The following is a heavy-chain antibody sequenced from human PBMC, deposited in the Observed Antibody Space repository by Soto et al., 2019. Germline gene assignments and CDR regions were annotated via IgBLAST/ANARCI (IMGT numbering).Heavy chain of an antibody. V-gene: IGHV1-69*13. J-gene: IGHJ6*02. CDR2: IIPIFGTA. CDR1: GGTFSSYA. Sequence: SVKVSCKASGGTFSSYAISWVRQAPGQGLEWMGGIIPIFGTANYAQKFQGRVTITADESTSTAYMELSSLRSEDTAVYYCAGGLSGVGYYYYYGTDVWGQGTTVTVSS. D-gene: IGHD3-16*02. CDR3: AGGLSGVGYYYYYGTDV.